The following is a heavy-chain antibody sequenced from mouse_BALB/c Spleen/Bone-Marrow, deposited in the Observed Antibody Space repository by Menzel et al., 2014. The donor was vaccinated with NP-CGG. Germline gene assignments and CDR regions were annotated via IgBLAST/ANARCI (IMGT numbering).Heavy chain of an antibody. V-gene: IGHV1-69*02. J-gene: IGHJ2*01. CDR1: GYTFTSYW. Sequence: QVQLKQSGAELAKPGASVKLSCKASGYTFTSYWMHWVKQRPGQGLEWIGEIDPSDSYTNYNQKFKGKATLTVDKSSSTAYMQLSSLTSEDSAVYYCARDSITTVVATDYWGQGTTLTISS. CDR3: ARDSITTVVATDY. CDR2: IDPSDSYT. D-gene: IGHD1-1*01.